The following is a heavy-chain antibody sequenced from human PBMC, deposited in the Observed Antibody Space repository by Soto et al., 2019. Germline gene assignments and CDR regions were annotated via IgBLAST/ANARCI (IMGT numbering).Heavy chain of an antibody. Sequence: QVQLVESGGGVVQPGRSLRLSCAASGFTFSSYAMHWVRQAPGKGLEWVAVISYDGSNKYYADSVKGRFTISRDNSKNTLYLQMNSLRAEDMAVYYCARALRGYCSGGSCYAGTAFDPWGQGTLVTVSS. CDR2: ISYDGSNK. CDR1: GFTFSSYA. CDR3: ARALRGYCSGGSCYAGTAFDP. D-gene: IGHD2-15*01. J-gene: IGHJ5*02. V-gene: IGHV3-30-3*01.